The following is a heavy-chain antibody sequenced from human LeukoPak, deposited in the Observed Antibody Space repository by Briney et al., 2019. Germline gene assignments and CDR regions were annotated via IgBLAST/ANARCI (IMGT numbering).Heavy chain of an antibody. CDR3: ARSYGGHSVCDAFDI. CDR2: ISSDGNT. Sequence: SETLSLTCTVSGDSVSSSSYYWDWIRQPPGKGLEWIGSISSDGNTHYNTSLKSRVTMSVDTSKNQFSLKLTSVTAADTAVYYCARSYGGHSVCDAFDIWGQGTMVTVSS. CDR1: GDSVSSSSYY. D-gene: IGHD4-23*01. V-gene: IGHV4-39*01. J-gene: IGHJ3*02.